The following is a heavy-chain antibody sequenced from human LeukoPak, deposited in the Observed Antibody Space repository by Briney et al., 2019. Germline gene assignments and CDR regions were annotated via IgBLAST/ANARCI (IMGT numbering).Heavy chain of an antibody. Sequence: GGSLRLSCAASGFTFSSYSMNWVRQAPGKGLEWVSYISSSSSTIYYADSVKGRFTISRDNAKNSLYPQMNSLRAEDTAVYYCARDLGFWEYYDSSGYFDYWGQGTLVTVSS. D-gene: IGHD3-22*01. V-gene: IGHV3-48*01. CDR1: GFTFSSYS. CDR3: ARDLGFWEYYDSSGYFDY. CDR2: ISSSSSTI. J-gene: IGHJ4*02.